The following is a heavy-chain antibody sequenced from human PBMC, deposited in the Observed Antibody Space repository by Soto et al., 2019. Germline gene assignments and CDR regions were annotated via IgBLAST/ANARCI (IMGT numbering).Heavy chain of an antibody. D-gene: IGHD3-3*01. CDR2: IIPIFGTA. Sequence: SVKVSCKASGGTFSSYAISWVRQAPGQGLEWMGGIIPIFGTANYAQKFQGRVTITADESTSTAYMELNSLRAEDTAVYYCAKDSAIFGVVITPHYYYYMDVWGKGTTVTVSS. J-gene: IGHJ6*03. CDR3: AKDSAIFGVVITPHYYYYMDV. V-gene: IGHV1-69*13. CDR1: GGTFSSYA.